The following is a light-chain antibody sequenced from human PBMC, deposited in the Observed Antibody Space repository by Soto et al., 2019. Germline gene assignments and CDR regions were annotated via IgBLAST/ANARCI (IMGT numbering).Light chain of an antibody. CDR1: QSLSSTY. CDR2: GAS. V-gene: IGKV3-20*01. J-gene: IGKJ4*01. Sequence: EIVLTQSAGTLSFSPGERDTLSCGARQSLSSTYLAWYQQKPGQAPRLLVYGASSRATGIPDRFIGSGSATDFTLTISRLEPEDFAVYHCEQYGNSAPTFGGGTKVEI. CDR3: EQYGNSAPT.